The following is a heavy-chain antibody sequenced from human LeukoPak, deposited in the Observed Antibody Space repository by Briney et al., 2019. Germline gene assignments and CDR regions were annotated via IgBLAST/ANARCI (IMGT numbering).Heavy chain of an antibody. J-gene: IGHJ5*02. CDR1: GYSFTSYW. CDR3: ARTTSGYSSRWFDP. V-gene: IGHV5-51*01. CDR2: IYPGDSDT. D-gene: IGHD6-13*01. Sequence: GESLKTSCKTSGYSFTSYWIGWVRQMPGKGLEWMGIIYPGDSDTRYSPSFQGQVTISADKSISTAYLQWSSLKASDTAMYYCARTTSGYSSRWFDPWGQGTLVIVSS.